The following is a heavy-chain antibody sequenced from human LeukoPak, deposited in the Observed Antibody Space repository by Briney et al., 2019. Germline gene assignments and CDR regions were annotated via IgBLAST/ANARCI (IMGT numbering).Heavy chain of an antibody. Sequence: PSETLSLTCTVSGGSISSYYWSWIRQPPGKGLEWIGYIYYSGSTNYNPSLKSRVTISVDTSKNQFSLKLSSVTAADTAVYYCASRASYYYDSSGFLYWGQGTLVTVSS. CDR3: ASRASYYYDSSGFLY. CDR1: GGSISSYY. CDR2: IYYSGST. D-gene: IGHD3-22*01. V-gene: IGHV4-59*08. J-gene: IGHJ4*02.